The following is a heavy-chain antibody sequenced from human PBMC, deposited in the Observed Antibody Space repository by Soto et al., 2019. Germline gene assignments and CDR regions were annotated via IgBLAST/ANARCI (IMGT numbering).Heavy chain of an antibody. CDR2: IYHSGST. J-gene: IGHJ6*02. CDR3: ARDGVAARPGYYGMDV. D-gene: IGHD6-6*01. Sequence: SLTCTVSGGSISSYYWSWIRQPPGKGLEWIGYIYHSGSTNYNPSLKSRVTISVDTSKNQFSLKLSSVTAADTAVYYCARDGVAARPGYYGMDVWGQGTTVTVSS. CDR1: GGSISSYY. V-gene: IGHV4-59*01.